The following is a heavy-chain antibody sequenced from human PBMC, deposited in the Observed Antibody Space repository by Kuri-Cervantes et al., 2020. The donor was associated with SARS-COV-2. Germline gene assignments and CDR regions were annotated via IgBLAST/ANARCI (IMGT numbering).Heavy chain of an antibody. CDR1: GFTFSNAW. V-gene: IGHV3-15*01. Sequence: GGSLRLSCAASGFTFSNAWMSWVRQAPGKGLEWVGRIKSKTDGGTTDYAAPVKGRFTISRDNSKNTLYLQMNSLRAEDTAVYYCAREVVVPAAGFDPWGQGTLVTVSS. CDR2: IKSKTDGGTT. CDR3: AREVVVPAAGFDP. J-gene: IGHJ5*02. D-gene: IGHD2-2*01.